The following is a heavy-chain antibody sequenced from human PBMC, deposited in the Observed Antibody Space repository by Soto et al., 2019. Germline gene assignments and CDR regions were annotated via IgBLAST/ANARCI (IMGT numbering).Heavy chain of an antibody. J-gene: IGHJ5*02. CDR2: ILHIGST. CDR3: ASGFDSDGLYNGGHP. CDR1: GGSISTTIW. Sequence: VQLQESGPGLVKPSGTLSLPCTVSGGSISTTIWWSWVRQSPGKGLGWIGEILHIGSTNYNPSLKSRVTISIDKSKNQFSLRLSSVTAADTAVYYCASGFDSDGLYNGGHPWGQGTLVSVSS. D-gene: IGHD3-22*01. V-gene: IGHV4-4*02.